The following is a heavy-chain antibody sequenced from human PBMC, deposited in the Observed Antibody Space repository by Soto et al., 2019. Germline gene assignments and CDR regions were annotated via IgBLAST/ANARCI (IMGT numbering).Heavy chain of an antibody. D-gene: IGHD6-13*01. CDR3: ARLEQLVPRRVYYYGMDV. CDR1: GGTFSSYA. CDR2: IIPIFGTA. V-gene: IGHV1-69*06. J-gene: IGHJ6*02. Sequence: SVKVSCKASGGTFSSYAISWVRQAPGQGLEWMGGIIPIFGTANYSPSFQGHVTISADKSISTAYLQWSSLKASDTAMYYCARLEQLVPRRVYYYGMDVWGQGTTVTVSS.